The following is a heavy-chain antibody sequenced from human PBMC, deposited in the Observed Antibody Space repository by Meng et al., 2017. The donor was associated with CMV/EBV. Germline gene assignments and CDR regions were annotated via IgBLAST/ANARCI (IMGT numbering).Heavy chain of an antibody. CDR3: GRDLTGERDQ. V-gene: IGHV3-74*03. CDR2: INEDGSFT. Sequence: EVQLVESGGGLFQPGGSLRLSCADSGFTFSSYWMHWVRQVPGEGLVWVSRINEDGSFTSYAGSVKGRFTISRDNAKNTLYLQMNTLRVDDSAVYYCGRDLTGERDQWGQGTLVTVSS. J-gene: IGHJ4*02. CDR1: GFTFSSYW. D-gene: IGHD7-27*01.